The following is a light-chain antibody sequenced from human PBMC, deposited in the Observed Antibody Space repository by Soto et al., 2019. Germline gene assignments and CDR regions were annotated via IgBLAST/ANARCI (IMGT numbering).Light chain of an antibody. Sequence: DIVMTQSPDSLAVSLGERATVNCKSSQSVLYSSNNNNYLAWNQQKPGQPPKLLIYWASTRDSGVPDRFSGSGSGTDFTLTISSLQAEDVAVYYCEQYYTTPPAFGQGTKVDIK. J-gene: IGKJ1*01. CDR1: QSVLYSSNNNNY. CDR3: EQYYTTPPA. V-gene: IGKV4-1*01. CDR2: WAS.